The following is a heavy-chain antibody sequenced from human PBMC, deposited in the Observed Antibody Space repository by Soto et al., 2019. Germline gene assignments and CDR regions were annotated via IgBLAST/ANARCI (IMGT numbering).Heavy chain of an antibody. D-gene: IGHD5-12*01. CDR1: GGSVSSSSYY. V-gene: IGHV4-61*01. CDR3: AREKGSGYVDYYYYYMDV. Sequence: SETLSLTCTVSGGSVSSSSYYWGWVRQPPGKGLEWIGYIYYSGSTNYNPSLKSRVTISVDTSKNQFSLKLSSVTAADTAVYYCAREKGSGYVDYYYYYMDVWGKGTTVTVSS. CDR2: IYYSGST. J-gene: IGHJ6*03.